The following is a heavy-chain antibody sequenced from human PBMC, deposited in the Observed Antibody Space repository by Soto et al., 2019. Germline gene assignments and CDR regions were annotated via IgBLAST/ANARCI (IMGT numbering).Heavy chain of an antibody. CDR2: INHSGST. CDR3: ARGMVRGVILPDYYYMDV. V-gene: IGHV4-34*01. CDR1: GGSFSGYY. J-gene: IGHJ6*03. Sequence: SEALSLTCAVYGGSFSGYYWSWIRQPPGKGLEWIGEINHSGSTNYNPSLKSRVTISVDTSKNQFSLKLSSVTAADTAVYYCARGMVRGVILPDYYYMDVWRKGTTVTVSS. D-gene: IGHD3-10*01.